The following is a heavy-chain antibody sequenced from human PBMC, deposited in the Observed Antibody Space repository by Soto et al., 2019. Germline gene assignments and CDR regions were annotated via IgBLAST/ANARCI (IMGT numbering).Heavy chain of an antibody. J-gene: IGHJ4*02. CDR1: GGSFSGYY. Sequence: SETLSLTCAVYGGSFSGYYWSWIRQPPGKGLEWIGEINHSGSTNYNPSLKSRVTISVDTSKNQFSLKLSSVTAADTAVYYCARAGLAYSGYVAVAGILDYWGQGTLVTVSS. D-gene: IGHD6-19*01. CDR2: INHSGST. V-gene: IGHV4-34*01. CDR3: ARAGLAYSGYVAVAGILDY.